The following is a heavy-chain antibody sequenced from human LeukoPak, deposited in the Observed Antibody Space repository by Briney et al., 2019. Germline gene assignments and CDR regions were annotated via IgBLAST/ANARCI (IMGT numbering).Heavy chain of an antibody. CDR1: GYTFTSYY. CDR2: INPNNGGT. CDR3: ARDYAYDSSVHFDY. V-gene: IGHV1-2*02. D-gene: IGHD3-22*01. J-gene: IGHJ4*02. Sequence: GASVKVSCKTSGYTFTSYYIHWVRQAPGQGLEWMGWINPNNGGTKYAQKFQGRVTMTRDASMSTAYMELSRLRSDDTAVYYCARDYAYDSSVHFDYWGQGTLVTVSS.